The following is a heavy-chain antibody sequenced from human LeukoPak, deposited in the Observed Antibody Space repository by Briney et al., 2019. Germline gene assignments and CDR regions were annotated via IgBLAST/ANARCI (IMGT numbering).Heavy chain of an antibody. CDR1: GCTFSNYA. V-gene: IGHV3-23*01. CDR3: ARKWSSSYPSFDS. J-gene: IGHJ4*02. D-gene: IGHD6-13*01. CDR2: ISSSGSNT. Sequence: GGSLRISCAASGCTFSNYAMSWGRQAPGKRLNWVPGISSSGSNTYHADSVKCRFTISRDNPKNTLYLQMHSLRAEDAAVYYCARKWSSSYPSFDSWGQGTLVTVSS.